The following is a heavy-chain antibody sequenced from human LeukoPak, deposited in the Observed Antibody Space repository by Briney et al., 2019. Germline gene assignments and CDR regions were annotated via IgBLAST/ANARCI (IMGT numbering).Heavy chain of an antibody. CDR1: GFTFSSYS. D-gene: IGHD1-26*01. CDR3: AKDSGSYSEYYFDY. V-gene: IGHV3-21*01. Sequence: GGSLRLSCAASGFTFSSYSMNWVRQAPGKGLEWVSSISSSSSYIYYADSVKGRFTISRDNAKNSLYLQMNSLRAEDTAVYYCAKDSGSYSEYYFDYWGQGTLVTVSS. CDR2: ISSSSSYI. J-gene: IGHJ4*02.